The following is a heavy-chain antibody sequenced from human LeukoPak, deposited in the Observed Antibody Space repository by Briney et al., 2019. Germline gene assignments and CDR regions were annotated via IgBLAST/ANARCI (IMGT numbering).Heavy chain of an antibody. V-gene: IGHV3-23*01. Sequence: GGSLRLSCAASGFTFSSYAMSWVRQAPGKGLEWVSAISGSGGSTYYADSVKGRFTISRDNSKNTLYLQMNSLRAKDTAVYYCAKDPWSPYYDILTGYSAEYFQHWGQGTLVTVSS. CDR1: GFTFSSYA. CDR2: ISGSGGST. CDR3: AKDPWSPYYDILTGYSAEYFQH. J-gene: IGHJ1*01. D-gene: IGHD3-9*01.